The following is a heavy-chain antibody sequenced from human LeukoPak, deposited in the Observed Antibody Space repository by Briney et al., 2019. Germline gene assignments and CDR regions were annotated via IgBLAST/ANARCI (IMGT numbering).Heavy chain of an antibody. CDR2: ISSSGSTI. Sequence: GGSLRLSCAASGFTFSDYYMSWIRQAPGKGLEWVSYISSSGSTIYYADSVKGRFTISRDNAKNSLYLQMNSLRAEDTAAYYCARFDYYDSSGLDYWGQGTLVTVSS. CDR1: GFTFSDYY. CDR3: ARFDYYDSSGLDY. V-gene: IGHV3-11*01. D-gene: IGHD3-22*01. J-gene: IGHJ4*02.